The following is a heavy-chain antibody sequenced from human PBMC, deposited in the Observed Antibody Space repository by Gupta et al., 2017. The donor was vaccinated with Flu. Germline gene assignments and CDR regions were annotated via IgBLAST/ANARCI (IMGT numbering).Heavy chain of an antibody. J-gene: IGHJ6*02. CDR2: INHSGRT. D-gene: IGHD3-10*01. V-gene: IGHV4-34*01. Sequence: QVQLQQWGAGLLKPSETLSLTCAVYGGSFSGYYWSWIRQPPGKGLEWIGEINHSGRTNYNPSLKSRVTISVDTSKIQFSRKLRSVTAADTAVYYCARARMCQGSYGMDVWGQGTTVTVSS. CDR3: ARARMCQGSYGMDV. CDR1: GGSFSGYY.